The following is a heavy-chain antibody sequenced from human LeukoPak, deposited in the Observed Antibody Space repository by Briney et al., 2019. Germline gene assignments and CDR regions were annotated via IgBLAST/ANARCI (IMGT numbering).Heavy chain of an antibody. CDR3: ARGLRGATAGDAFDI. D-gene: IGHD3-10*01. V-gene: IGHV4-39*01. Sequence: PSETLSLTCTVSGGSISSSSYYRGWIRQPPGKGLEWIGSIYYSGSTYYNPSLKSRVTISVDTSKNQFSLKLSSVTAADTAVYYCARGLRGATAGDAFDIWGQGTMVTVSS. J-gene: IGHJ3*02. CDR2: IYYSGST. CDR1: GGSISSSSYY.